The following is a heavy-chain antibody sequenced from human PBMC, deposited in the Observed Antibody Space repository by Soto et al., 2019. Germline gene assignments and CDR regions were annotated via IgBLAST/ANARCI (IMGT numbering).Heavy chain of an antibody. J-gene: IGHJ3*02. CDR2: IWYDGSNK. V-gene: IGHV3-33*01. CDR3: ARDGAQQLVPQAAFDI. D-gene: IGHD6-13*01. Sequence: GSLRLSCAASGFTFSSYGMHWVRQAPGKGLEWVAVIWYDGSNKYYADSVKGRFTISRDNSKNTLYLQMNSLRAEDTAVYYCARDGAQQLVPQAAFDIWGQGTMVTVSS. CDR1: GFTFSSYG.